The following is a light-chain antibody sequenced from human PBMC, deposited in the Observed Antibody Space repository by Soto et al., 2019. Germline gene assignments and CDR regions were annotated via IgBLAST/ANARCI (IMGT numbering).Light chain of an antibody. J-gene: IGKJ4*01. CDR2: GAS. Sequence: EIVLTQSPGTLSLSPGDISTLSCMASQSVGSSFLAWYQQKLGQAPSLXSYGASSRASGIPDRFSGSGSGTEFTLTISRLEPEDFEVYYCQQYNNWPLTFGGGTKVDI. CDR1: QSVGSSF. CDR3: QQYNNWPLT. V-gene: IGKV3-20*01.